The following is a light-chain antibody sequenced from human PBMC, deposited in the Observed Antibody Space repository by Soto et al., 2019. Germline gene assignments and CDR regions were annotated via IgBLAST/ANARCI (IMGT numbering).Light chain of an antibody. CDR1: NIGSKS. CDR2: DES. Sequence: SYELTQAPSVSVAPGQTARITCGGDNIGSKSVHWYQQKPGQAPVLVVYDESDRPSGIPERFSGSNSGNTATLTISGVEAGDEADYFCQVWDSSIDPHAVFGGGTQLTVL. J-gene: IGLJ7*01. CDR3: QVWDSSIDPHAV. V-gene: IGLV3-21*02.